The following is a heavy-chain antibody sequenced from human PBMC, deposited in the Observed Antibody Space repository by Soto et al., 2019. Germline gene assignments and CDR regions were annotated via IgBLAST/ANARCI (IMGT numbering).Heavy chain of an antibody. J-gene: IGHJ6*02. CDR3: ARLEGNYDFWSGRSYYGMDV. D-gene: IGHD3-3*01. V-gene: IGHV4-39*01. CDR2: IYYSGST. CDR1: GGSISSSSYY. Sequence: SETLSLTCTVSGGSISSSSYYWGWIRQPPGKGLEWIGSIYYSGSTYYNPSLKSRVTISVDTSKNQFSLKLSSVTAADTAVYYCARLEGNYDFWSGRSYYGMDVWGQGTTVTVSS.